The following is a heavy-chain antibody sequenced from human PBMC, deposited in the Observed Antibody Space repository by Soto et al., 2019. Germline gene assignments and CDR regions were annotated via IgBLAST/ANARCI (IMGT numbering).Heavy chain of an antibody. CDR2: ISYDGSNK. CDR3: ARERVGSGSYVSRYYYGMDV. Sequence: GSLRLSCAASGFTFSIYAMHWVRQAPGKGLEWVAVISYDGSNKYYADSVKGRFTISRDNSKNTLYLQMNSLRAEDTAVYYCARERVGSGSYVSRYYYGMDVWGQGTTVTVSS. J-gene: IGHJ6*02. CDR1: GFTFSIYA. V-gene: IGHV3-30-3*01. D-gene: IGHD3-10*01.